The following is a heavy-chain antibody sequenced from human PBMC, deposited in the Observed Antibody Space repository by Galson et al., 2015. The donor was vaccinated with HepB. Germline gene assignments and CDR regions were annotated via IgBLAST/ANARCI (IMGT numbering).Heavy chain of an antibody. CDR1: GFTFGSFG. CDR3: AKDGRDAFDF. J-gene: IGHJ3*01. CDR2: ISLDGSQT. V-gene: IGHV3-30*18. Sequence: SLRLSCAVSGFTFGSFGMHWVRQAPGKGLEWVAVISLDGSQTYYGDSVKGRFTISRDNSRNTMFLQMKSLGPEDTALYYCAKDGRDAFDFWGQGTMVTVSS.